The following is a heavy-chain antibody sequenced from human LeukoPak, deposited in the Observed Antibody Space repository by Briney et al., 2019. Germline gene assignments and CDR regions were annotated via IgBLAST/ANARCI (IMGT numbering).Heavy chain of an antibody. CDR1: GLTFSSYS. J-gene: IGHJ4*02. V-gene: IGHV3-21*01. Sequence: PGGSLRLSCAPSGLTFSSYSMNWARQAPGKGLEWVSSISSSSSYIYYADSVKGRFTISRDNAKTSLYLQMNSLRAEDTAVYYCARAYTPYYDFWSGYLDYWGQGTLVTVSS. CDR3: ARAYTPYYDFWSGYLDY. CDR2: ISSSSSYI. D-gene: IGHD3-3*01.